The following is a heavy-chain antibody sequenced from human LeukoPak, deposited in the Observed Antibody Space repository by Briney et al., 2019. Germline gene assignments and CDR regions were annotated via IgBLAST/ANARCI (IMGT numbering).Heavy chain of an antibody. D-gene: IGHD2-2*01. J-gene: IGHJ4*02. V-gene: IGHV4-30-4*08. CDR1: GGSISSGDYY. Sequence: SQTLSLPFTVSGGSISSGDYYWSWIRPPPGKGLECIVYIYYSGSTYYNPSIKSLVTISVDTSKNQFSLKLSSVTAADTAVYYCARVSEAPAATYFDYWGQGTLVTVSS. CDR2: IYYSGST. CDR3: ARVSEAPAATYFDY.